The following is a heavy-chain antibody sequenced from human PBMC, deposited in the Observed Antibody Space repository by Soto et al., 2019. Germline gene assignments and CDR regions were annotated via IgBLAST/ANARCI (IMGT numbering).Heavy chain of an antibody. D-gene: IGHD2-8*01. CDR3: ARARVGYCTNGVCYDYYYYFMDV. CDR1: GYTFTSYG. V-gene: IGHV1-18*01. CDR2: ISAYNGNT. J-gene: IGHJ6*03. Sequence: ASVKVSCKASGYTFTSYGISWVRQAPGQGLEWMGWISAYNGNTNYAQKLQGRVTMTTDTSTSTAYMELRSLRSDDTAVYYCARARVGYCTNGVCYDYYYYFMDVWGKGTTVPVSS.